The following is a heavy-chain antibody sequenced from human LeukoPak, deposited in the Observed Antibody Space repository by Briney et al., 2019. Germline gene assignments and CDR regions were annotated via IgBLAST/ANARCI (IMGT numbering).Heavy chain of an antibody. Sequence: GGSLRLSCAASGFTVSSNYLTWVRQAPGKGLEWVSLIYSGGSTYYADSVKGRFTTSRDNSKNTLYLQMNSLRAEDTAVYYCARDGGLRYFDWLFLDWGQGTLVTVSS. D-gene: IGHD3-9*01. CDR1: GFTVSSNY. J-gene: IGHJ4*02. CDR3: ARDGGLRYFDWLFLD. CDR2: IYSGGST. V-gene: IGHV3-66*02.